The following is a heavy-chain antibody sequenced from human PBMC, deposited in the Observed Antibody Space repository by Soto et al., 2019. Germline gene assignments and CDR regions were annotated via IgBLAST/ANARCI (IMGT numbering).Heavy chain of an antibody. CDR1: GGYISSGGYS. CDR2: IYHSGST. Sequence: SETLSLTCAVSGGYISSGGYSWSWIRQPPGKGLEWIGYIYHSGSTYYNPSLKSRVTISVDRSKNQFSLKLSSVTAADTAVYYCARGVPVRFDYWGQGTLVTVSS. J-gene: IGHJ4*02. CDR3: ARGVPVRFDY. V-gene: IGHV4-30-2*01. D-gene: IGHD4-17*01.